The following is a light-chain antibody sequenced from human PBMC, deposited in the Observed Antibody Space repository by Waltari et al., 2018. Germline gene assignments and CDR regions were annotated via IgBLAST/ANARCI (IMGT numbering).Light chain of an antibody. J-gene: IGLJ3*02. CDR1: NPGSKR. V-gene: IGLV3-21*02. CDR2: ADS. CDR3: QVWDSVSDHWV. Sequence: SYVLTQPPSVSVAPGPTARTTCEGSNPGSKRVHWYQKRPGQPHLLVVYADSHRPSGIPERFSGSLSGNTATLTVSRVEAGDEADYYCQVWDSVSDHWVFGGGTKLTVL.